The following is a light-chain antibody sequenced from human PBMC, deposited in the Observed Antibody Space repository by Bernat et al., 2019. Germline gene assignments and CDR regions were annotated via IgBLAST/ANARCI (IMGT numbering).Light chain of an antibody. CDR1: RLCDRY. CDR3: QAWDGTTDVV. V-gene: IGLV3-1*01. Sequence: SYELTQPPSVSVSPGQTATIACSGDRLCDRYTSWYQQKPCQSPVLVIFRHNKLPSGIPERFTGSNSGNTATLTISGTQAMDEGDYYCQAWDGTTDVVFGGGTKLTVL. J-gene: IGLJ2*01. CDR2: RHN.